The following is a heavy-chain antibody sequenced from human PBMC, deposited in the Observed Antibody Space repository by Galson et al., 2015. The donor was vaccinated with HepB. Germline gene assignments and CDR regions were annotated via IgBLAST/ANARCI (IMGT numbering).Heavy chain of an antibody. J-gene: IGHJ5*02. Sequence: CAISGDSVSSNSAAWNWIRQSPSRGLEWLGRTYYRSKWYNDYAVSVKSRITINPDTSKNQFSLQLNSVTPEDTAVYYCARDVGGHYPNWFDPWGQGTLVTVSS. V-gene: IGHV6-1*01. D-gene: IGHD2-21*01. CDR3: ARDVGGHYPNWFDP. CDR1: GDSVSSNSAA. CDR2: TYYRSKWYN.